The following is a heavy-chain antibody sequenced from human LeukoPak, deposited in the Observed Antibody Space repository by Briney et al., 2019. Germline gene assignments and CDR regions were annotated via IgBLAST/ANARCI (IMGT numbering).Heavy chain of an antibody. V-gene: IGHV4-4*07. D-gene: IGHD3-10*01. CDR1: GGSLSSYY. CDR3: ARGLVYYGSGPESYFDY. Sequence: PSETLSLTCTVSGGSLSSYYWSWLRQPAGKGLEWIGRIYTSGSTNYNPSLKSRVTMSVDTSKNQFSLKLSSVTAADTAVYYCARGLVYYGSGPESYFDYWGQGTLVTVSS. CDR2: IYTSGST. J-gene: IGHJ4*02.